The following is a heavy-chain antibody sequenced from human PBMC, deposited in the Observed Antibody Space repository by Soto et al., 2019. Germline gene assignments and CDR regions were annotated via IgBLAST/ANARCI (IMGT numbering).Heavy chain of an antibody. CDR2: IKSDGSGT. CDR3: AREALPDCSGGSCYKSWVVFDY. CDR1: GFTFSTYW. D-gene: IGHD2-15*01. J-gene: IGHJ4*02. V-gene: IGHV3-74*01. Sequence: GGSLRLSCEASGFTFSTYWMHWVRQAPGKGLVWVSRIKSDGSGTYYADSVEGRFTISRDNAKNTLYLQMNSLRAEDTAVYYCAREALPDCSGGSCYKSWVVFDYWGQGTLVTVSS.